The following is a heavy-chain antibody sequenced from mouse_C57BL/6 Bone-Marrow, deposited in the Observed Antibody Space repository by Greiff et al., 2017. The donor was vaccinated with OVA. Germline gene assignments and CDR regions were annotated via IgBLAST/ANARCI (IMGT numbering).Heavy chain of an antibody. V-gene: IGHV1-59*01. Sequence: VQLQQSGAELVRPGTSVKLSCKASGYTFTSYWMHWVKQRPGHGLEWIGVIDPSDSYTNYNQKFKGKATLTVDTSSSTAYMQLSSLTSEDSAVYYCAREGATVVVHHWGQGTLVTVSA. CDR1: GYTFTSYW. D-gene: IGHD1-1*01. CDR2: IDPSDSYT. CDR3: AREGATVVVHH. J-gene: IGHJ3*01.